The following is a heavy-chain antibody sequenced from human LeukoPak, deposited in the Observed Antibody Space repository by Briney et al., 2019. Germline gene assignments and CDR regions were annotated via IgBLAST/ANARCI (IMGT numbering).Heavy chain of an antibody. CDR2: IYYSGST. Sequence: SQTLSLTCTVSGGSISSGDYYWNWIRQPPGKGLEWMGYIYYSGSTAYNPSLKSRVTISVDTSRNQFSLKLSSVTAADTAVYYCARDFGYSSGWYDYWGQGTLVTVSS. D-gene: IGHD6-19*01. V-gene: IGHV4-30-4*01. J-gene: IGHJ4*02. CDR1: GGSISSGDYY. CDR3: ARDFGYSSGWYDY.